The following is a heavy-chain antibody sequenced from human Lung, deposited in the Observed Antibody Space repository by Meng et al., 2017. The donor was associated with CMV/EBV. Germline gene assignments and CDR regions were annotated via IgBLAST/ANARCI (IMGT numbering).Heavy chain of an antibody. CDR2: ISHDGSDK. V-gene: IGHV3-30-3*01. Sequence: SRAASGFTFSSYAMHWVRQAPGKGMEEGAIISHDGSDKYFADSVKGRFTISRDNSKNTLYLQMNSVRDEDTALYFCAIDYGADSGRPFDYWGHGTLVTVSS. CDR3: AIDYGADSGRPFDY. D-gene: IGHD4-23*01. CDR1: GFTFSSYA. J-gene: IGHJ4*03.